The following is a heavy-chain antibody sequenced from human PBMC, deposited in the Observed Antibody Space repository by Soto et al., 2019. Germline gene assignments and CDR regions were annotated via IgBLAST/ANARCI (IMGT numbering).Heavy chain of an antibody. V-gene: IGHV3-66*01. CDR1: GFTVSRN. D-gene: IGHD2-21*02. CDR2: SGGNT. Sequence: EVQLVESGGGLVQPGGSLRLSCAVSGFTVSRNYSGGNTYYADSVKGRFTISRDNSKNTLYLQMNSLRAEDTAVYYCARDFIDTVVTPYHYYGMDVWGQGTTVTVSS. J-gene: IGHJ6*02. CDR3: ARDFIDTVVTPYHYYGMDV.